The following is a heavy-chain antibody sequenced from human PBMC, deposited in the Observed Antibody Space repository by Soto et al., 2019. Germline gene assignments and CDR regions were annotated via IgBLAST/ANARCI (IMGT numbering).Heavy chain of an antibody. V-gene: IGHV4-39*01. CDR2: IYYSGST. Sequence: SETLSLTCTVSGGSISSSSYYWGWIRQPPGKGLEWIGSIYYSGSTYYNPSLKSRVTISVDTSKNQFSLKLSSVTAADTAVYYCARHLISGSYMFDYWGQGTLVTVSS. CDR1: GGSISSSSYY. J-gene: IGHJ4*02. CDR3: ARHLISGSYMFDY. D-gene: IGHD1-26*01.